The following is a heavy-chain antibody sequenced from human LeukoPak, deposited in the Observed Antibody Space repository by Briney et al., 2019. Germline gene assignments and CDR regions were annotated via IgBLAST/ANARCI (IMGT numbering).Heavy chain of an antibody. Sequence: SETLSLTCTVSGGSISSYYWSWIRQPPGKGLEWIGYIYYSGSTNYNPSLKSRVTITVDTSKNQFSLKLSSVTAADTAVYYCARDSSPTQYWGQGTLVTVSS. V-gene: IGHV4-59*01. CDR1: GGSISSYY. CDR2: IYYSGST. J-gene: IGHJ4*02. CDR3: ARDSSPTQY.